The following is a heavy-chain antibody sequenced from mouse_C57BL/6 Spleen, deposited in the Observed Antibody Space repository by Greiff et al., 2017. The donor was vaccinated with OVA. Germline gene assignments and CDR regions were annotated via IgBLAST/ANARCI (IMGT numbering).Heavy chain of an antibody. D-gene: IGHD1-1*01. V-gene: IGHV5-16*01. J-gene: IGHJ1*03. Sequence: DVTLVESEGGLVQPGSSMKLSCTASGFTFSDYYMAWVRQVPEKGLEWVANINYDGSSTYYLDSLKSRFIISRVNAKNILYLQMSSLKSEDTATYYCARERIYYGSSYPSYFDVWGTGTTVTVSS. CDR1: GFTFSDYY. CDR2: INYDGSST. CDR3: ARERIYYGSSYPSYFDV.